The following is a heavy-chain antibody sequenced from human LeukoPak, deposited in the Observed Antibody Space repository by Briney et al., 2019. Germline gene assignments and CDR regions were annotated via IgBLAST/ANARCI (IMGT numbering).Heavy chain of an antibody. V-gene: IGHV4-59*08. CDR2: IYYGGST. CDR3: ARQPYGDYEDYFDY. Sequence: PSETLSPTCPVPGCSISSYYWSWIRQPPGKGLEWIGYIYYGGSTNYNPSFKSRVTISVDTSKNQFSLKLSSVTAADTAVYYCARQPYGDYEDYFDYWGQGTLVTVYS. J-gene: IGHJ4*02. D-gene: IGHD4-17*01. CDR1: GCSISSYY.